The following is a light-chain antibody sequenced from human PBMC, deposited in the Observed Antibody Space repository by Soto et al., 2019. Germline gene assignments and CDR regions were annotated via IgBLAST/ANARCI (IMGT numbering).Light chain of an antibody. J-gene: IGKJ1*01. Sequence: VLTQSPGTLSLSPGERTTLSCRASQNIRGNELAWYQQKPGQPPRLLIYRGSSRAPGIPDRFSGRGSGTEITLTISRREPEDFAVYYCHDYGTSAPWTFGQGTRVEIK. CDR3: HDYGTSAPWT. V-gene: IGKV3-20*01. CDR2: RGS. CDR1: QNIRGNE.